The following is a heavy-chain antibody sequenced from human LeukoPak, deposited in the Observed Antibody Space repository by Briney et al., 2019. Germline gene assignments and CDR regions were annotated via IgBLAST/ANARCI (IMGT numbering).Heavy chain of an antibody. CDR3: ARVYCSGGSCYRDAFDI. D-gene: IGHD2-15*01. CDR2: IGSSGSTI. Sequence: GGSLRPSCAASGFTFSSYEMNWVRQAPGRGLEWVSYIGSSGSTIYYADSVKGRFTISRDNAENSLYLQMNSLRAEDTAVYYCARVYCSGGSCYRDAFDIWGQGTMVTVSS. CDR1: GFTFSSYE. J-gene: IGHJ3*02. V-gene: IGHV3-48*03.